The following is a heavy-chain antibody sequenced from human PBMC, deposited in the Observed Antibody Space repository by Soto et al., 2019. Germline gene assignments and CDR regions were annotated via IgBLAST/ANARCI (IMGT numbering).Heavy chain of an antibody. CDR1: GYRFTSYW. CDR3: VRHNVGERDGIDV. CDR2: IYPGDSDT. J-gene: IGHJ6*01. D-gene: IGHD2-8*01. V-gene: IGHV5-51*01. Sequence: PGESLKISCQGSGYRFTSYWIAWVRQMPGKGLEWMGIIYPGDSDTRYSPSFQGEVTISADKSISTAYLQWSSLKASDSAIYYCVRHNVGERDGIDVWGQGTTVTVSS.